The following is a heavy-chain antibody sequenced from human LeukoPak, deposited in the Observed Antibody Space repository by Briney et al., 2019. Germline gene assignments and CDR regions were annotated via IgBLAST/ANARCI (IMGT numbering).Heavy chain of an antibody. CDR2: IYYSGST. CDR1: GGSISSYY. J-gene: IGHJ4*02. V-gene: IGHV4-59*01. Sequence: SETLSLTCTVSGGSISSYYWSWIRQPPGKGVEWVGYIYYSGSTNYNPSLKSRVTISVDTSKNQFSLKLSSVTAADTAVYYCARGVEYSSSSGLGYWGQGTLVTVSS. D-gene: IGHD6-6*01. CDR3: ARGVEYSSSSGLGY.